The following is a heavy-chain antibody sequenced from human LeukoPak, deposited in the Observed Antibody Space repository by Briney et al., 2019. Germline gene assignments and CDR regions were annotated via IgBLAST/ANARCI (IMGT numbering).Heavy chain of an antibody. J-gene: IGHJ4*02. V-gene: IGHV1-58*01. Sequence: SVKVSCKASGFTFTSSAVQWVRQARGRRLEWIGWIVVGSGNTNYAQMFQRRVTITRDMSTSTAYMELSSLRSEDTAVYYCAAPSRIQLDYWGQGTLVTVSS. CDR3: AAPSRIQLDY. D-gene: IGHD5-18*01. CDR2: IVVGSGNT. CDR1: GFTFTSSA.